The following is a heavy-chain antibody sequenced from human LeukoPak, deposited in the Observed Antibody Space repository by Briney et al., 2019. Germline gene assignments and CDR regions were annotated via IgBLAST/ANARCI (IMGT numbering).Heavy chain of an antibody. Sequence: GGSLTLSCVASGFTFSSYTMNWVRQPPGKGLEWVSSISSSSNYIYYADSLEGRFTISRDNAKNSLYLQMNSLRAEDTAVYYCASRHDLIDWGQGTLVTVSS. D-gene: IGHD2-21*01. CDR3: ASRHDLID. J-gene: IGHJ4*02. V-gene: IGHV3-21*01. CDR1: GFTFSSYT. CDR2: ISSSSNYI.